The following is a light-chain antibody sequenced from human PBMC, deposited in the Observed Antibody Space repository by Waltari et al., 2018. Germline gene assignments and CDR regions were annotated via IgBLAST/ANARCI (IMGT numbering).Light chain of an antibody. J-gene: IGKJ2*01. CDR3: QQYNNRPPMYT. CDR2: AAS. Sequence: EIVMTQSPATLSVSPGERVTLSCRASQSVSSNLAWYQQKPGQAPRVLIYAASTRATGIPARFSGSGSGTEFTLTISSLQSEDFAVYYCQQYNNRPPMYTFGQGTKLEIK. V-gene: IGKV3-15*01. CDR1: QSVSSN.